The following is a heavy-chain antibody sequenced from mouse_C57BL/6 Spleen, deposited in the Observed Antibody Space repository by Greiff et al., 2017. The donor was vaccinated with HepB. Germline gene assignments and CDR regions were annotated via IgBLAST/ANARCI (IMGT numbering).Heavy chain of an antibody. CDR3: ARRAITTVVAHWYFDV. J-gene: IGHJ1*03. CDR1: GYTFTSYW. CDR2: IDPSDSET. V-gene: IGHV1-52*01. D-gene: IGHD1-1*01. Sequence: QVQLQQPGAELVRPGSSVKLSCKASGYTFTSYWMHWVKQRPIQGLEWIGNIDPSDSETHYNQKFKDKATLTVDKSSSTAYMQLSSLTSEDSAVYYCARRAITTVVAHWYFDVWGTGTTVTVSS.